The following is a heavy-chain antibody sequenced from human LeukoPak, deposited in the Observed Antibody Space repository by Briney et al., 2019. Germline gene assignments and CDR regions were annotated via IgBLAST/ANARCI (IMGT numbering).Heavy chain of an antibody. J-gene: IGHJ4*02. Sequence: ASQKGSCKASGDTFTTYYMHWVRQAPVHRLWCMGVIHPSAVSTTYAQKFQGRVTLTRDTSTRTVYIQLSSLRSEDTAMYYCARGHERTDESYSGVINYGGQGTLVTVS. CDR3: ARGHERTDESYSGVINY. CDR1: GDTFTTYY. CDR2: IHPSAVST. V-gene: IGHV1-46*01. D-gene: IGHD2/OR15-2a*01.